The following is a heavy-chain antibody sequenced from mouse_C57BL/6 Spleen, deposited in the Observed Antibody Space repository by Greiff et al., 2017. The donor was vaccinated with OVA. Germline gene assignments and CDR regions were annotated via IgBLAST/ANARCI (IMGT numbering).Heavy chain of an antibody. J-gene: IGHJ1*03. D-gene: IGHD1-1*01. CDR3: ASNYYGSSLYWYFDV. Sequence: QVQLQQSGAELAKPGASVKLSCKASGYTFTSYWMHWVKQRPGQGLEWIGYINPSSGYTKYNQKFKDKATLTADQSSSTAYMQLSSLTYEDSAVYYCASNYYGSSLYWYFDVWGTGTTVTVSS. CDR2: INPSSGYT. V-gene: IGHV1-7*01. CDR1: GYTFTSYW.